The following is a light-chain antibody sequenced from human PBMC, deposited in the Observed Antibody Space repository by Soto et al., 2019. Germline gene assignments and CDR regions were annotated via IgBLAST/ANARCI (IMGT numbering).Light chain of an antibody. V-gene: IGLV2-23*02. Sequence: QSVLTQPASVSGSPGQSITISCTGTSSDVGSYNLVSWYQQHPGKAPKLMIYEVSKRPSGVSNRFSDSKSGNTASLTISGLQAEDEADYYCCSYAGSSTPYVFGTGTRSPS. J-gene: IGLJ1*01. CDR2: EVS. CDR1: SSDVGSYNL. CDR3: CSYAGSSTPYV.